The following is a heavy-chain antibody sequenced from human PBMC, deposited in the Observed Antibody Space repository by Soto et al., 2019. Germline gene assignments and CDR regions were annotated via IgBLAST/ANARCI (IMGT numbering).Heavy chain of an antibody. D-gene: IGHD3-16*01. CDR3: AREGVRGMDA. J-gene: IGHJ6*02. CDR1: GYTFTRYD. Sequence: QVQLVQSGAEVKKPGASVKIPSKASGYTFTRYDINWARQATGQGVEWMGCRNPNSGNTGYAQKSQAGVTMTRNTSIRTADMELSSLRPEDTAVYYCAREGVRGMDAWGQGTTVTVSS. V-gene: IGHV1-8*01. CDR2: RNPNSGNT.